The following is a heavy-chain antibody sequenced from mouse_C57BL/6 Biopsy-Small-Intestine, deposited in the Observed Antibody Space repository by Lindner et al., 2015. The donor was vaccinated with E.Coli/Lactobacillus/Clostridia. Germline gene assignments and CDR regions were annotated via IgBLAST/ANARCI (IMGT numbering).Heavy chain of an antibody. CDR2: IIPIYRAT. V-gene: IGHV1-69*02. CDR3: ARGTHLWISGDYYYYGIDV. Sequence: SVKVSCKAPGDTFSRDAISWVRQAPGQGLEWMGGIIPIYRATTYPQKFQGRVTITADESTNTAYMELSSLRSDDTAVYYCARGTHLWISGDYYYYGIDVWGQGTTVTVSS. J-gene: IGHJ1*01. CDR1: GDTFSRDA. D-gene: IGHD2-1*01.